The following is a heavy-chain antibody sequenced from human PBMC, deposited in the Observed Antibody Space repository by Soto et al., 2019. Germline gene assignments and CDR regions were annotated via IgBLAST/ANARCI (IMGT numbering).Heavy chain of an antibody. CDR2: IIPIFGTP. V-gene: IGHV1-69*13. CDR3: GRERSVGQVITTTCPTPFYYYAMDV. CDR1: GGTFTNYA. Sequence: ASVKVSCKASGGTFTNYAFSWVRQAPGQGLEWMGGIIPIFGTPDYAQKFQGRVTITADESTRTASMELSSLRSDDTAVYYCGRERSVGQVITTTCPTPFYYYAMDVWGQGTTVTVSS. J-gene: IGHJ6*02. D-gene: IGHD3-16*01.